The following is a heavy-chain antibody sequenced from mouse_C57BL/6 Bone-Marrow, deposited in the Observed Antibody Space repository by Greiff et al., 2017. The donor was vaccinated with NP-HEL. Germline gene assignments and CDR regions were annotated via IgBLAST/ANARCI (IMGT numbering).Heavy chain of an antibody. CDR3: TTITTVVASMDY. D-gene: IGHD1-1*01. CDR2: IRNKANNHAT. CDR1: GFTFSDAW. V-gene: IGHV6-6*01. J-gene: IGHJ4*01. Sequence: EVKVEESGGGLVQPGGSMKLSCAASGFTFSDAWMDWVRQSPEKGLEWVAEIRNKANNHATYYAESVKGRFTISRDDSKSSVYLQMNSLRAEDTGIYYCTTITTVVASMDYWGQGTSVTVSS.